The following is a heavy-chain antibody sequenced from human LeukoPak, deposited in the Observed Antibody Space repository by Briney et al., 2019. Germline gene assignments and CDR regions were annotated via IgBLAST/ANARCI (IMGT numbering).Heavy chain of an antibody. V-gene: IGHV3-74*01. Sequence: HPGGSLRLSCAASGFTFSSYWMHWVRQAPGKGLVWVSRINSDGSSTSYADSVKGRFTISRDNTKNTLYLRMNSLRAEDTAVYYCAREYYYGSGSYYDYWGQGTLVTVSS. D-gene: IGHD3-10*01. CDR3: AREYYYGSGSYYDY. J-gene: IGHJ4*02. CDR2: INSDGSST. CDR1: GFTFSSYW.